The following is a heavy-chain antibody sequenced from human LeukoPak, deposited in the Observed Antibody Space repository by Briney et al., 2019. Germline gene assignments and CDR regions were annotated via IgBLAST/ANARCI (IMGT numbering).Heavy chain of an antibody. CDR3: ARSGRDVGFAFDI. Sequence: PSETLSFTCAVYGGPFNDYYWNWLRQPPGKGLEWIGEINHSGSTNYHPSYKSRVTISLDTSQNHFSLKLTSVTAADTAVYYCARSGRDVGFAFDIWGLGTLVTISS. CDR2: INHSGST. CDR1: GGPFNDYY. D-gene: IGHD5-12*01. V-gene: IGHV4-34*01. J-gene: IGHJ3*02.